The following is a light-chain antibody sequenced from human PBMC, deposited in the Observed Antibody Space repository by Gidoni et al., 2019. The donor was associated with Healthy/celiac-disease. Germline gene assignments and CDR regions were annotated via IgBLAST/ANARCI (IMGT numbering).Light chain of an antibody. CDR1: QSISSY. Sequence: DIQMTQSPSSLSASVGDRVTITCRASQSISSYLNWYQQKPGKAPKLLIYAASSLQSGVPSRFSGSVSGTDFTLTISSLQPEDFATYYCQQSYSTPFTFGPGTKVEIK. CDR3: QQSYSTPFT. J-gene: IGKJ3*01. V-gene: IGKV1-39*01. CDR2: AAS.